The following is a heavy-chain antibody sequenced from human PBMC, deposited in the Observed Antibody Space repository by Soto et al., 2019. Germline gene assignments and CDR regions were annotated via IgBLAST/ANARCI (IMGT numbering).Heavy chain of an antibody. CDR1: GYTFTSYA. CDR3: AREAAKQLAFYYHYGMDV. D-gene: IGHD6-6*01. Sequence: ASVKVSCKASGYTFTSYAMHWVRQAPGQRLEWMGWINAGNGNTKYSQKFQGRVTITRDTSASTAYMELSSLRSEDTAVYYCAREAAKQLAFYYHYGMDVWGQGTTVTVSS. J-gene: IGHJ6*02. CDR2: INAGNGNT. V-gene: IGHV1-3*01.